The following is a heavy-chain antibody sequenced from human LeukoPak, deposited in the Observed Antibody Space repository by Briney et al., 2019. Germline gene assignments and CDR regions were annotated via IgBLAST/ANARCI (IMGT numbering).Heavy chain of an antibody. CDR3: ARDSSALWLSY. CDR2: IYYSGST. D-gene: IGHD3-10*01. CDR1: GGSISSGGYY. V-gene: IGHV4-31*03. J-gene: IGHJ4*02. Sequence: SETLSLTCTVSGGSISSGGYYWSWIRQPPGKGLEWIGYIYYSGSTYYNPSLKSRVTISVDTSKNQFSLKLSSVTAADTAVYYCARDSSALWLSYWGQGTLVTVSS.